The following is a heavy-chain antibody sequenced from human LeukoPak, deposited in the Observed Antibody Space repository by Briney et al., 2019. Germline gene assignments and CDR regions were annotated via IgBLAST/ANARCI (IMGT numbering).Heavy chain of an antibody. Sequence: SETLSLTCTVSGGSISSYYWSWIRQPPGKGLEWIGHIYYSGSTNYNPSLKSRVTISVDTSKNQFSLKLSSVTAADTAVYYCARGGNIAAAGTGDFDYWGQGTLVTVSS. J-gene: IGHJ4*02. CDR2: IYYSGST. CDR3: ARGGNIAAAGTGDFDY. V-gene: IGHV4-59*01. CDR1: GGSISSYY. D-gene: IGHD6-13*01.